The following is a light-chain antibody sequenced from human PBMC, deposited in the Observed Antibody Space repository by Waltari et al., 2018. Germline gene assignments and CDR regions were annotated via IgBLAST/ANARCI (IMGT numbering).Light chain of an antibody. CDR3: QQRSNWPSYT. CDR1: QSVSSY. Sequence: EIVLTQSPATLSLSPGERATLHCRASQSVSSYLAWYQQKPGQAPRLLIYDASNRATGIPARFSGSGSGTDFTLTISSLEPEDFAVYYCQQRSNWPSYTFGQGTKLEIK. J-gene: IGKJ2*01. CDR2: DAS. V-gene: IGKV3-11*01.